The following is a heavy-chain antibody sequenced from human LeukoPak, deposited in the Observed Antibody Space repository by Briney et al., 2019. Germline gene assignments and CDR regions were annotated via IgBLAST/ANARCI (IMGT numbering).Heavy chain of an antibody. CDR3: ARHGGAYSFDY. V-gene: IGHV4-61*01. CDR2: IYHDGST. J-gene: IGHJ4*02. D-gene: IGHD4-11*01. CDR1: GVSVSSGSYF. Sequence: SETLSLTCTVSGVSVSSGSYFWSWIRQPPGEGPQWIGYIYHDGSTNYNPSLKSRVTISPDTSKNQFSLELSSVTAADTAVYYCARHGGAYSFDYWGQGTLVTVSS.